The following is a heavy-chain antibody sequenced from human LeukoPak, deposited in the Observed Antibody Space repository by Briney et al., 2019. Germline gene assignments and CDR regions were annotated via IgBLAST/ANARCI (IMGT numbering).Heavy chain of an antibody. D-gene: IGHD1-14*01. V-gene: IGHV3-23*01. CDR1: GLSFSSFA. J-gene: IGHJ4*02. Sequence: PGGSLRLSCAASGLSFSSFAMSWVRQGPARGLEWVSSIRGNGDTFYADSVKGRFTLYSDSSRNTVYFQLNNLRVDDTAIYYCARARWVSTTDAVRWGQGTLVTVSS. CDR3: ARARWVSTTDAVR. CDR2: IRGNGDT.